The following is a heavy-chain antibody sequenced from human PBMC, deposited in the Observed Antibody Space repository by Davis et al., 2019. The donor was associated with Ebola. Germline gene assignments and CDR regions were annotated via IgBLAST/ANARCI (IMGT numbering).Heavy chain of an antibody. J-gene: IGHJ6*02. V-gene: IGHV3-30*04. Sequence: GESLKISCAASGFTFSSYAMHWVRQAPGKGLEWVAVISYDGINKYYADSVKGRFTISRDNSKNTLYLQMTSLRAEDTAVYYCARHGYCSNTSCYRAALDYYYGMDVWGQGTTVTVSS. CDR1: GFTFSSYA. CDR2: ISYDGINK. D-gene: IGHD2-2*02. CDR3: ARHGYCSNTSCYRAALDYYYGMDV.